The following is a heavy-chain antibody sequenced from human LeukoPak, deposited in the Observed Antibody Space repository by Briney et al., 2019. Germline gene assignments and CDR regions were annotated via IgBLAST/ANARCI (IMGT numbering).Heavy chain of an antibody. CDR3: ARKKVQLERRLQKNWFDP. Sequence: SETLSLTCTVSGGSISSYYWSWIRQPPGKGLEWIGYIYYSGSTNYNPSLKSRVTISVDTSKNQFSLKLSSVTAADTAVYYCARKKVQLERRLQKNWFDPWGQGTLVTVSS. CDR1: GGSISSYY. D-gene: IGHD1-1*01. J-gene: IGHJ5*02. CDR2: IYYSGST. V-gene: IGHV4-59*01.